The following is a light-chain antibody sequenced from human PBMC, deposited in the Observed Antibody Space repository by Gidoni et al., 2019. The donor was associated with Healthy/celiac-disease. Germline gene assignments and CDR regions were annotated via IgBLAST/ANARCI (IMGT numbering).Light chain of an antibody. V-gene: IGLV2-14*01. J-gene: IGLJ2*01. Sequence: QYALTQPASVSRSPGPPITISCTGTSSDVGGYNYVSWYQQQPGKATKLMIYDVSNRPSGVSNRFSGAKSGNTASLTISGLQAEDEADYYCSSYTSSSTLVFGGGTKLTVL. CDR2: DVS. CDR3: SSYTSSSTLV. CDR1: SSDVGGYNY.